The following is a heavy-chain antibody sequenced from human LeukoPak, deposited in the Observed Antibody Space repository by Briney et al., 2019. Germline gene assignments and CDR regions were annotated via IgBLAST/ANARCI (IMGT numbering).Heavy chain of an antibody. CDR3: ARHGAHYCAGSGSYYTTAFDS. J-gene: IGHJ4*02. CDR2: IYYSVST. V-gene: IGHV4-39*01. D-gene: IGHD3-10*01. Sequence: SETLSLTCTVSGGSISSSSFYWDWISQPPGKGLEWIAAIYYSVSTYYNPSLKSRVTISVDTTKNQFSLRLSSVTAADTAIYYCARHGAHYCAGSGSYYTTAFDSWGQGTLVTVSS. CDR1: GGSISSSSFY.